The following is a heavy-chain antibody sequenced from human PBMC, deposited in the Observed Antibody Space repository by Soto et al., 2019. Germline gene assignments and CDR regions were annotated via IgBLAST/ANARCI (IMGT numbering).Heavy chain of an antibody. Sequence: EVQLVESGGGLVQPGGSLRLSCAASGVTFSSYNMKWVRQAPGKELEWVSYISSGRGTVYYADSVKGRFTISRDNAKTSLYLQMNSLRDEDTAVYYCARLYGAVAGLYWYFDLWGRGTLVTVSS. V-gene: IGHV3-48*02. J-gene: IGHJ2*01. CDR3: ARLYGAVAGLYWYFDL. CDR2: ISSGRGTV. D-gene: IGHD6-19*01. CDR1: GVTFSSYN.